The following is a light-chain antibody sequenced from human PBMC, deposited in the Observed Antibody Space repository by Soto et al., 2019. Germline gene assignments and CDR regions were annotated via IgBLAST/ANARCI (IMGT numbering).Light chain of an antibody. CDR1: SSDVGSYNL. Sequence: QSALTQPASVSGSPGQSITLSCTGTSSDVGSYNLVSWYQLHPGKAPKLMIYEGTKRPSGVSNRFSRSKSGSTASLTISGLQAEDEADYYCCSYAGSSSYVVFGGGTKLTVL. CDR3: CSYAGSSSYVV. CDR2: EGT. V-gene: IGLV2-23*01. J-gene: IGLJ2*01.